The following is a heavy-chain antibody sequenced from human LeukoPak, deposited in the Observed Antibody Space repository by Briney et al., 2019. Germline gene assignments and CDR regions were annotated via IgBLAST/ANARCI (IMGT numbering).Heavy chain of an antibody. CDR3: ARDFTGYSDI. V-gene: IGHV3-74*01. J-gene: IGHJ4*02. CDR2: INEDGDIT. CDR1: GFTLSAYW. Sequence: GGSLRLSCADSGFTLSAYWVHWVRQPPGKGLVWVSRINEDGDITNYADSVRGRFTISRDNAKNTLYLQMISLRAEDTAVYYCARDFTGYSDIWGQGTLVTVSS. D-gene: IGHD5-12*01.